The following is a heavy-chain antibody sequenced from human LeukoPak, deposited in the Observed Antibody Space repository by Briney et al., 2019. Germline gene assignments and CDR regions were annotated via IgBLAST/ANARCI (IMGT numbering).Heavy chain of an antibody. CDR1: SGSISSYY. CDR3: ARGVGATGTSDY. J-gene: IGHJ4*02. V-gene: IGHV4-59*01. Sequence: SETLSLTCTVSSGSISSYYWSWIRQPPGKGLEWIGYIYYSGSTNYNPSLKSRVTISVDTSKNQFSLKLSSVTAADTAVYYCARGVGATGTSDYWGQGTLVTVSS. CDR2: IYYSGST. D-gene: IGHD1-26*01.